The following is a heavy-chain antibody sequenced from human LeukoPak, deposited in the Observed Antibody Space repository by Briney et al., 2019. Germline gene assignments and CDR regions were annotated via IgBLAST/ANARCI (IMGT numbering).Heavy chain of an antibody. CDR2: ISPSGGAT. CDR3: SKLGLTTVPSNY. J-gene: IGHJ4*02. Sequence: GGSLRLSCEASGFTFSTSAMTWVRQAPGKGLEWVSGISPSGGATHYSDSVKGRFTISRDTSRNTLYLQMNSLRADDTAVCYCSKLGLTTVPSNYWGQGALVTVSS. D-gene: IGHD4-17*01. V-gene: IGHV3-23*01. CDR1: GFTFSTSA.